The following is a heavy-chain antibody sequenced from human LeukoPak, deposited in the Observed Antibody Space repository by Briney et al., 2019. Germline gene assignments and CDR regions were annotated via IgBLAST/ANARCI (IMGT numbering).Heavy chain of an antibody. CDR1: GGSFSGYY. V-gene: IGHV4-34*01. CDR3: ARGAISSGPYFDY. CDR2: INHSGST. J-gene: IGHJ4*02. D-gene: IGHD6-19*01. Sequence: KSSETLSLTCAVYGGSFSGYYWSWIRQPPGKGLEWIGEINHSGSTNYNPSLKSRVTISVDTSKNQFSLKLSSVTAADTAVYYCARGAISSGPYFDYWGQGTLVTVSS.